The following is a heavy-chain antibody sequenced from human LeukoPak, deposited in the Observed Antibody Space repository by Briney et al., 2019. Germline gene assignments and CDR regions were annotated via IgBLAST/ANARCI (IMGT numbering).Heavy chain of an antibody. J-gene: IGHJ4*02. Sequence: SETLSLTCTVSGGSISSGSYYWRWIRQPAGKGLEWIGRIYTSGSTDYNPSLKSRVTIPVDTSKNQFSLKLSSVTAANTAVYYCARLCPPYYYDSSGYYSTDYSGQGTLVTVSS. CDR3: ARLCPPYYYDSSGYYSTDY. V-gene: IGHV4-61*02. CDR1: GGSISSGSYY. CDR2: IYTSGST. D-gene: IGHD3-22*01.